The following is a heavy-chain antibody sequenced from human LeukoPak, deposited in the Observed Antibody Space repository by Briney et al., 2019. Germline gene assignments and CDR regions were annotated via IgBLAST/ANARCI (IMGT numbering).Heavy chain of an antibody. D-gene: IGHD5-18*01. J-gene: IGHJ6*03. CDR3: AGGYSYGSTYYYTDV. Sequence: PSETLSLTSTVSGGSISSYYWSWIRQPPGKGLEWIGYIYYSGSTNYNPYLKSRVTISVDTSKNQFSLKLSSVTAADTAVYYCAGGYSYGSTYYYTDVWGKGTTVTITS. CDR2: IYYSGST. V-gene: IGHV4-59*01. CDR1: GGSISSYY.